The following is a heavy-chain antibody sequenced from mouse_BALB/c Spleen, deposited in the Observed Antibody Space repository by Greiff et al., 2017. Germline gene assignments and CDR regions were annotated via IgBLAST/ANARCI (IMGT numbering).Heavy chain of an antibody. D-gene: IGHD1-1*01. J-gene: IGHJ3*01. CDR3: AREGTTVVATPLAY. CDR1: GFTFSDYY. V-gene: IGHV5-4*02. Sequence: EVHLVESGGGLVKPGGSLKLSCAASGFTFSDYYMYWVRQTPEKRLEWVATISDGGSYTYYPDSVKGRFTISRDNAKNNLYLQMSSLKSEDTAMYYCAREGTTVVATPLAYWGQGTLVTVSA. CDR2: ISDGGSYT.